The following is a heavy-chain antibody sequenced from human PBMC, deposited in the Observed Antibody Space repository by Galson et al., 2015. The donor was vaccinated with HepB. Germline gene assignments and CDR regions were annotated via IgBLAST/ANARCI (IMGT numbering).Heavy chain of an antibody. V-gene: IGHV6-1*01. J-gene: IGHJ4*02. Sequence: CAISGDSVSSNSAAWNWIRQSPSRGLEWLGRTYYRSKWYNDYAVSVKSRITINPDTSKNQFSLQLNSVTPEDTAVYYCARGTHQPYSSSWYDYWGQGTLVTVSS. CDR3: ARGTHQPYSSSWYDY. CDR1: GDSVSSNSAA. CDR2: TYYRSKWYN. D-gene: IGHD6-13*01.